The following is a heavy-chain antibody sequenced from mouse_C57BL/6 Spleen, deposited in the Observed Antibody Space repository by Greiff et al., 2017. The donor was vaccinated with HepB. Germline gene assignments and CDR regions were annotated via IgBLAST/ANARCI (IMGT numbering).Heavy chain of an antibody. D-gene: IGHD1-1*01. CDR2: ISYDGSN. Sequence: EVKLQESGPGLVKPSQSLSLTCSVTGYSITSGYYWNWIRPFPGNNLEWIGYISYDGSNNYNPSLKNRISFTRDTSKNQFVLKVNSVTTEDTATYNSTREIVAYDYGSSYGSMDYWGQGTSVTVSS. CDR1: GYSITSGYY. V-gene: IGHV3-6*01. J-gene: IGHJ4*01. CDR3: TREIVAYDYGSSYGSMDY.